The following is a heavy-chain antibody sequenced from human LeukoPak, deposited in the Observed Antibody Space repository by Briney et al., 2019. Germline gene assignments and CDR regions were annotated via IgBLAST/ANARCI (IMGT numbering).Heavy chain of an antibody. CDR1: GFTFSSYG. J-gene: IGHJ4*02. V-gene: IGHV3-30*02. D-gene: IGHD3-22*01. Sequence: GGSLRLSCAASGFTFSSYGMHWVRQAPGKGLEWVAFIRYDGSNKYYADSVKGRFTISRDNSKNTLYLQMNSLRAEDTAVYYCARCRGDYYDSSGYSDYWGQGTLVTDSS. CDR3: ARCRGDYYDSSGYSDY. CDR2: IRYDGSNK.